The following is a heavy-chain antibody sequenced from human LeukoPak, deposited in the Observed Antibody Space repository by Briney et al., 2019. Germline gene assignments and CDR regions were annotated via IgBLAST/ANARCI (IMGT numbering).Heavy chain of an antibody. CDR2: INPSGGST. D-gene: IGHD6-13*01. CDR1: GYTFTSYY. Sequence: ASVKVSCKASGYTFTSYYMHWVRQAPGQGLEWMGIINPSGGSTSYAQKFQGRVTMTRDTSTSTVYIELSSLRSEDTAVYYCARGRPRIAAAGFDNWFDPWGQGTLVTVSS. CDR3: ARGRPRIAAAGFDNWFDP. V-gene: IGHV1-46*03. J-gene: IGHJ5*02.